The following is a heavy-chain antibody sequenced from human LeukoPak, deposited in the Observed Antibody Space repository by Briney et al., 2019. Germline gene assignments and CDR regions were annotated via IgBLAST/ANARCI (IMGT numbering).Heavy chain of an antibody. Sequence: ASVKVSCKASGYTFTNYAMNWMRQAPGQGLEWMGWINTNTGNPTYAQGFTGRFVFSLDTSVSTAYLQISSLKAEDTAVYYCARAGYYDFWSGYYLETYYYYYYMDVWGKGTTVTVSS. CDR1: GYTFTNYA. CDR2: INTNTGNP. D-gene: IGHD3-3*01. V-gene: IGHV7-4-1*02. CDR3: ARAGYYDFWSGYYLETYYYYYYMDV. J-gene: IGHJ6*03.